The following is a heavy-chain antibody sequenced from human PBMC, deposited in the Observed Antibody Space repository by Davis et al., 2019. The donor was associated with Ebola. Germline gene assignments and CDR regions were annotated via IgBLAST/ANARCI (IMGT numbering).Heavy chain of an antibody. CDR3: ARGAREVQGVIIPEAFDP. CDR1: GYTFTSYG. V-gene: IGHV1-18*01. D-gene: IGHD3-10*01. J-gene: IGHJ5*01. CDR2: ISAYNGNT. Sequence: AASVKVSCKASGYTFTSYGISWVRQAPGQGLEWMGWISAYNGNTNYAQKLQGRVTMTTDTSTSTAYMELRSLRSDDTAVYYCARGAREVQGVIIPEAFDPWGQGTLVTVSS.